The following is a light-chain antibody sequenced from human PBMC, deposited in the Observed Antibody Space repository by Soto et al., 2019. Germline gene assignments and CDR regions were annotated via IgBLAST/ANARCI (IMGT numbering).Light chain of an antibody. Sequence: EIVLTQSPGTLSLSPGDSATLSCRASQSFKSSYLAWYQQKPGQAPKLLIHGGSTRATGISDRFSGSGSGTDFTLTISRLEHEDFAVYYCQLYRTFGQGTKVDIK. V-gene: IGKV3-20*01. CDR2: GGS. CDR1: QSFKSSY. CDR3: QLYRT. J-gene: IGKJ1*01.